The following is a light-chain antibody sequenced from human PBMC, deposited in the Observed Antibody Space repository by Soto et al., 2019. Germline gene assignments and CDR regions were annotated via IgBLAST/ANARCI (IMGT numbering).Light chain of an antibody. Sequence: DIQMTQFPSTLSASVGYRVTITCRASQTTNTWLAWYQQKPGTAPKLLIYDASSLEGGVPSRFSASGSGTEFTLTISSLQPDDLATYYCQQYISYPYTFGQGTKVAIK. J-gene: IGKJ2*01. CDR2: DAS. CDR1: QTTNTW. V-gene: IGKV1-5*01. CDR3: QQYISYPYT.